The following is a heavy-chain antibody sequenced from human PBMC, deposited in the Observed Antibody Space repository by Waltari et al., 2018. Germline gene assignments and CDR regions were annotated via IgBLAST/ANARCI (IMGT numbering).Heavy chain of an antibody. V-gene: IGHV3-7*01. CDR1: GFTFSSYW. CDR3: ASLPIVGASRDAFDI. D-gene: IGHD1-26*01. J-gene: IGHJ3*02. CDR2: IKQDGSEK. Sequence: EVQLVESGGGLVQPGGSLRLSCAASGFTFSSYWMSWVRQAPGKGLEWVANIKQDGSEKYYVDSVKGRFTISRDNAKNSLYLQMNSLIAEDTAVYYCASLPIVGASRDAFDIWGQGTMVTVSS.